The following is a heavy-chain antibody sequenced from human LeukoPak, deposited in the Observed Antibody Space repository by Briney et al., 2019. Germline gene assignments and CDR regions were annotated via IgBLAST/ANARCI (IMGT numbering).Heavy chain of an antibody. CDR2: ISSSSSYI. V-gene: IGHV3-21*01. CDR1: GFTFSSYS. D-gene: IGHD2-15*01. Sequence: PGGSLRLSCAASGFTFSSYSMNWVRQAPGKGLEWASSISSSSSYIYYADSVKGRFTISRDNAKNSLYLQMNSLRAEDTAVYYCAREAVVAAINLDYWGQGTLVTVSS. CDR3: AREAVVAAINLDY. J-gene: IGHJ4*02.